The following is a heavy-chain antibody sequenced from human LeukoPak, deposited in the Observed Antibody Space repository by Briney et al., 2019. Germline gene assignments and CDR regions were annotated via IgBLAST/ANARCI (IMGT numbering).Heavy chain of an antibody. V-gene: IGHV3-74*01. D-gene: IGHD6-19*01. Sequence: GGSLRLPCAASGFTLRSYWLHWVRQVPGKGLVWVSRINGDGSNSNYADSVKGRFTISRDNAKNTLYLQMNSLRAEDTALYYCARSSGRAVAEFDYWGQGTLVTVSS. J-gene: IGHJ4*02. CDR2: INGDGSNS. CDR1: GFTLRSYW. CDR3: ARSSGRAVAEFDY.